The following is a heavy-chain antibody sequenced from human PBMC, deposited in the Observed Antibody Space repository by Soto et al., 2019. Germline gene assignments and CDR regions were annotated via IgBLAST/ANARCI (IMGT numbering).Heavy chain of an antibody. Sequence: ASVTVSCKSSGYTFTSYDINWVRQAPGQGLEWMGWMNPNSGNTGYAQKFQGRVTMTRNTSISTAYMELSSLRSEDTAVYYCASRGYCSGGSCDGAFDIWGQGTMVTVSS. CDR2: MNPNSGNT. CDR3: ASRGYCSGGSCDGAFDI. CDR1: GYTFTSYD. D-gene: IGHD2-15*01. V-gene: IGHV1-8*01. J-gene: IGHJ3*02.